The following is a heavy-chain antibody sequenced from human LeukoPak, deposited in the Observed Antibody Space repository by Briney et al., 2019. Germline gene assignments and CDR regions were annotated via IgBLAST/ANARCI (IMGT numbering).Heavy chain of an antibody. V-gene: IGHV3-9*01. D-gene: IGHD4-17*01. CDR2: ITWNSGDI. Sequence: TGRSLRLSCAASGFTFEDYAMHWVRQAPGKGLEWVSGITWNSGDIGYADSVKGRFTISRYNSKNSLYLQMNSLRPEDTALYYCAKLTVPSSPDLSYWGHGTQVTVSS. CDR3: AKLTVPSSPDLSY. CDR1: GFTFEDYA. J-gene: IGHJ4*01.